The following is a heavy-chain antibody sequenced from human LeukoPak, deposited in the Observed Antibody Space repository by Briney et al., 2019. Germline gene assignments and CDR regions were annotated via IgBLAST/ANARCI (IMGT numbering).Heavy chain of an antibody. V-gene: IGHV3-30*18. D-gene: IGHD6-19*01. CDR2: ISYDGSNK. CDR3: AKDLSYSTDWPYFDY. CDR1: GFTFDDYG. J-gene: IGHJ4*02. Sequence: PGGSLRLSCAASGFTFDDYGMSWVRQAPGKGLEWVAIISYDGSNKYYADSVKGRFTISRDNSKNTLYLQLNSLRIEDTAVYYCAKDLSYSTDWPYFDYWGQGTLVTVSS.